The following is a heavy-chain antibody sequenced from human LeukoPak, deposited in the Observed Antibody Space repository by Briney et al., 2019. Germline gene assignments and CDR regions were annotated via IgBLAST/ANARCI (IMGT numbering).Heavy chain of an antibody. V-gene: IGHV4-34*01. Sequence: SETLSLTCAVYGGSFSGYYWSWIRQPPGKGLEWIGEINHSGSTNYNPSLKSRVTISVDTSKNQFSLKLSSVTAADTAVYYCASLRGATTAYRGQGTLVTVSS. CDR2: INHSGST. J-gene: IGHJ4*02. CDR1: GGSFSGYY. CDR3: ASLRGATTAY. D-gene: IGHD1-26*01.